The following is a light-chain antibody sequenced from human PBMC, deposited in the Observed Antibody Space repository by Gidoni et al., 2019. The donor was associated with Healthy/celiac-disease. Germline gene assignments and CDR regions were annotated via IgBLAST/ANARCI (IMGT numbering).Light chain of an antibody. J-gene: IGKJ1*01. CDR3: MQALQTPPT. V-gene: IGKV2-28*01. CDR1: QSLLHSNGYNY. CDR2: LGS. Sequence: DIVMTQSPLSLLVTPGAPASISCRSSQSLLHSNGYNYLDWYLQKPGQSPQLLIYLGSNRASGGPDRFSGSGSGTDFTLKISRVEAEDVGVYYCMQALQTPPTFGQGTKVEIK.